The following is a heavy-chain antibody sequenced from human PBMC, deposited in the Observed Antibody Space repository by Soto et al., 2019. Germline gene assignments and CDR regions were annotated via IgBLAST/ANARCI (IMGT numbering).Heavy chain of an antibody. CDR2: INHSGSA. CDR3: ARSFGVAAAGPFDY. D-gene: IGHD6-13*01. CDR1: GESISGYI. V-gene: IGHV4-34*09. Sequence: SETLSVTCAVDGESISGYIWTCIRKTPGKGLQWIGQINHSGSASYNPSLKSRVTISVDTSKNQFSLKLSSVTAADTAVYYCARSFGVAAAGPFDYWGQGTLVTVSS. J-gene: IGHJ4*02.